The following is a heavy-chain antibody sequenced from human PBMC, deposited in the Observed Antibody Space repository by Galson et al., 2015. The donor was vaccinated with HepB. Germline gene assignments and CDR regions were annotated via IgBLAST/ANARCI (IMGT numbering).Heavy chain of an antibody. CDR2: INWNGGST. V-gene: IGHV3-20*01. Sequence: SLRLSCAASGFTFDDYGMSWVRHAPGKGLEWVSGINWNGGSTGYADSVKGRFTISRDNAKNSLYLQMNSLRAEDTAVYHCARDVVVVAAAANWFDPWGQGTLVTVSS. D-gene: IGHD2-15*01. CDR1: GFTFDDYG. J-gene: IGHJ5*02. CDR3: ARDVVVVAAAANWFDP.